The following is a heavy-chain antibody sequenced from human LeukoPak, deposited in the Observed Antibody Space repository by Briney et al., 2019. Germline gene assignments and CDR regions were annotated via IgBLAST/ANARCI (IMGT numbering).Heavy chain of an antibody. CDR2: ISGSGGST. Sequence: PGGSLRLPCAASGFTFSSYAMSWVRQAPGKGLEWVSAISGSGGSTYYADSVKGRFTISRDNAKNSLYLQMNSLRAEDTALYYCARARLQAFDIWGQGTMVTVSS. CDR3: ARARLQAFDI. D-gene: IGHD2-21*02. J-gene: IGHJ3*02. CDR1: GFTFSSYA. V-gene: IGHV3-23*01.